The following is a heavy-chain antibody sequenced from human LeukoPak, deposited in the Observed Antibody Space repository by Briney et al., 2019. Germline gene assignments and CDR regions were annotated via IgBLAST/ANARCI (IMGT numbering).Heavy chain of an antibody. CDR2: IIPILGTT. D-gene: IGHD1-26*01. J-gene: IGHJ5*01. CDR3: ATDDGSATMGFDS. CDR1: GGTFRRYA. V-gene: IGHV1-69*05. Sequence: ASVKVSCKASGGTFRRYAFSWVRQAAGKGLQWMGGIIPILGTTNYAQQFQGRVTMTTDESTSTAFMELSSLRSEDTAIYSCATDDGSATMGFDSWGQGTLLTVSS.